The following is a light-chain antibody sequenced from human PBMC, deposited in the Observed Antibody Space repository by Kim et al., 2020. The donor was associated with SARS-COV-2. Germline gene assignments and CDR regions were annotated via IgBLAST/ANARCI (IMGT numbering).Light chain of an antibody. CDR3: QAWDSSTYV. CDR2: QDR. Sequence: SYELTQPPSVSVSPGQTANITCSGDKLGDKYASWYQQKPGQSPVLVIYQDRKRPSGIPERFSGSNSGNTATLTISGTQAMDEADYYCQAWDSSTYVFGTGTKVTVL. V-gene: IGLV3-1*01. CDR1: KLGDKY. J-gene: IGLJ1*01.